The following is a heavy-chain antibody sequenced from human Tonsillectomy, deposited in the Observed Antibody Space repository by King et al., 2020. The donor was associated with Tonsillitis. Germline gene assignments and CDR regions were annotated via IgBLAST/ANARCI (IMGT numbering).Heavy chain of an antibody. J-gene: IGHJ1*01. V-gene: IGHV4-59*01. D-gene: IGHD3-22*01. CDR3: PRGDYYYDSSGYYLYFQH. Sequence: VQLQESGPGLVKPSETLSLTCTVSGGSISSYYWSWIRQPPGKGLEWIGYIYYSGSTNYNPSLKSRVTISVDTSKNQFSLKLSSVTAADTAVYYCPRGDYYYDSSGYYLYFQHCGQGTLVTVSS. CDR1: GGSISSYY. CDR2: IYYSGST.